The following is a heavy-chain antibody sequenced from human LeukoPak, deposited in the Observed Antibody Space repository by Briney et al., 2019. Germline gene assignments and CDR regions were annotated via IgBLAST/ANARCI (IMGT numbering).Heavy chain of an antibody. D-gene: IGHD3-3*01. Sequence: GGSLRLSCAASGFTLSSYGMHWVRQAPGKGPEWVAVMSSDGNTKYYADSVKGRFTVSRDNSKNTLYLQMNSLRAEDTAVYYCARVDTIFGVVMSPFDPWGQGTLVTVSS. J-gene: IGHJ5*02. V-gene: IGHV3-30*03. CDR3: ARVDTIFGVVMSPFDP. CDR1: GFTLSSYG. CDR2: MSSDGNTK.